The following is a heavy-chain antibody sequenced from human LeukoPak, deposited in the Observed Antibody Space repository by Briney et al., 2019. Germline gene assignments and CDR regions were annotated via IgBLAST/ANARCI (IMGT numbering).Heavy chain of an antibody. CDR3: ARPQCSSTSCYNRTAF. J-gene: IGHJ4*02. CDR2: IKQDGSEK. Sequence: GGSLRLSCAASGFTFSSYWMSWVRQAPGKGLEWVANIKQDGSEKYYVDSVKGRFTISRDNAKNSLYLQMNSLRAEDTAVYYCARPQCSSTSCYNRTAFRGQGTLVTVSS. V-gene: IGHV3-7*01. D-gene: IGHD2-2*02. CDR1: GFTFSSYW.